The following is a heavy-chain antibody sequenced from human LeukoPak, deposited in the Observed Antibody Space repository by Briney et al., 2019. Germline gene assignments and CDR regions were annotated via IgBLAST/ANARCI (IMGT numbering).Heavy chain of an antibody. D-gene: IGHD3-10*01. CDR1: GNSFTNYW. CDR2: IYPGDSDT. Sequence: RGESLKISCKGSGNSFTNYWIGWVRQMPGKGLEWMGIIYPGDSDTRYSPSFQGQVTISADRSINTAYLQWSSLKASDTAMYYCARGSRGAINTLIDYWGQGTLVTVSS. V-gene: IGHV5-51*01. CDR3: ARGSRGAINTLIDY. J-gene: IGHJ4*02.